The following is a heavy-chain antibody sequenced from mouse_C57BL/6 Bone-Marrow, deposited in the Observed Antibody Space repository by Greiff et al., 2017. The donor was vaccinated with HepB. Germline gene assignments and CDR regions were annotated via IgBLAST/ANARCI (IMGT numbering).Heavy chain of an antibody. J-gene: IGHJ1*03. CDR3: ARDRSLITAVVDLWYFDV. Sequence: EVQVVESAGGLVHPGRSMQLSCTASGFTFSDYYMAWVRQVPEKGLEWVANINYDGSSTYYLDSLKSRFIISRDNAKNILYLQMSSLKSEDKATYYCARDRSLITAVVDLWYFDVWGTGTTVTFSS. CDR2: INYDGSST. CDR1: GFTFSDYY. V-gene: IGHV5-16*01. D-gene: IGHD1-1*01.